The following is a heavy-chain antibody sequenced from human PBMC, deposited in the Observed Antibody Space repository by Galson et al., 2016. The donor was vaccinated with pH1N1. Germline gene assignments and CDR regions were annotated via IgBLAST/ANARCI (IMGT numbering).Heavy chain of an antibody. CDR1: GGSISSGNYY. CDR3: ARGGHSDKIKGLDS. CDR2: IFINGNT. J-gene: IGHJ4*02. Sequence: TLSLTCTVSGGSISSGNYYWTWIRQPAGKGLEWIGRIFINGNTDYNPSLKSRLTLSLHTSKNHFSLNLNSVTAADTAVDYCARGGHSDKIKGLDSWGQGTLVTVSS. V-gene: IGHV4-61*02. D-gene: IGHD2-21*02.